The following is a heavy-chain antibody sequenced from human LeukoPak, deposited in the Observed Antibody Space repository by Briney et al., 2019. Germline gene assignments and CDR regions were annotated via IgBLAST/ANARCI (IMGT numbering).Heavy chain of an antibody. D-gene: IGHD6-19*01. Sequence: HPGGSLRLSCAASGFTFNDYAMHWVRQAPGKGLEWVSGISWNSGSIGYADSVKGRFTISRDNAKNSLFLQMNSLRPEDTALYYCGKDLLAMAGTIGSWGQGTLVTVSS. CDR2: ISWNSGSI. V-gene: IGHV3-9*01. CDR1: GFTFNDYA. J-gene: IGHJ4*02. CDR3: GKDLLAMAGTIGS.